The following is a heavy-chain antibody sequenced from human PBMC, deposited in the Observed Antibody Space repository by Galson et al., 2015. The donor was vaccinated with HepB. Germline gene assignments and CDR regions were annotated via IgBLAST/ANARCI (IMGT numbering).Heavy chain of an antibody. D-gene: IGHD1-26*01. V-gene: IGHV1-2*02. CDR3: ARGVGATSPFDY. J-gene: IGHJ4*02. CDR2: INPNSGVT. CDR1: GYTFTGHF. Sequence: SVKVSCKASGYTFTGHFIHWVRQAPGQGLEWMGWINPNSGVTEYVQKFQGRVTMARDTSISTAYMALNRLRSDDTAVYYCARGVGATSPFDYWGQGTLITVS.